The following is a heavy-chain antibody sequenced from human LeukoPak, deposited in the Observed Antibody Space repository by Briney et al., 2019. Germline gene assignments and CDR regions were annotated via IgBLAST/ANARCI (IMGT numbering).Heavy chain of an antibody. CDR2: ISCDGSNK. CDR1: GFPFNSHD. V-gene: IGHV3-30*03. J-gene: IGHJ4*02. Sequence: GGSLRLSCAASGFPFNSHDMHWVRQAPGKGLEWVAVISCDGSNKYSADSVKGRFTISRDNSKNTLYLQMNSLRTEDTAVYYCASQPGSGDPGGYWGQGTLVTVSS. D-gene: IGHD3-10*01. CDR3: ASQPGSGDPGGY.